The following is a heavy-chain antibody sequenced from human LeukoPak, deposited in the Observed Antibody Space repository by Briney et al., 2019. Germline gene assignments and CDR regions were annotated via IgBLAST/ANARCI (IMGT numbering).Heavy chain of an antibody. CDR3: ARLVGDNYYFDY. Sequence: AESLKISCKGSGYSFTSYWIGWVRQMPGEGLELMGIIYPGDSDTRYSPSFQGQVTISADKSISTAYLPWSSLKASDTAMYYCARLVGDNYYFDYWGQGTLVTVSS. D-gene: IGHD2-15*01. V-gene: IGHV5-51*01. CDR2: IYPGDSDT. J-gene: IGHJ4*02. CDR1: GYSFTSYW.